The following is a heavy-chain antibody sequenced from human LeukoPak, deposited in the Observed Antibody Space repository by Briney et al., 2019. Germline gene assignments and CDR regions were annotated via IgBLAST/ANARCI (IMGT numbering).Heavy chain of an antibody. J-gene: IGHJ4*02. CDR1: GFTFSKSA. Sequence: GGSLRLSCAASGFTFSKSAMTWVRQAPGTGLEYVSAISGRGDYTYYADSVQGRFTISRDNSKSMLYLQMRSLRAEDTAMYYCARREAEESGPIDYWGQGTLVTVSS. CDR3: ARREAEESGPIDY. CDR2: ISGRGDYT. V-gene: IGHV3-23*01. D-gene: IGHD3-3*01.